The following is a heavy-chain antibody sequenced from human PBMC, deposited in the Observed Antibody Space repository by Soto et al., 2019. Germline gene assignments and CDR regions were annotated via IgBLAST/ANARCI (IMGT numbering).Heavy chain of an antibody. V-gene: IGHV3-30-3*01. CDR3: ARDGGAY. Sequence: QVQLVESGGGVVQPGRSLRLSCAASGFTFSSYAMHWVRRAPGKGLERMAVMSYDGSNKYYADSVKGRFTISRDNSKNALYLQMSSLRPEDTALYYCARDGGAYWGQGTLVIVSS. CDR2: MSYDGSNK. CDR1: GFTFSSYA. D-gene: IGHD3-16*01. J-gene: IGHJ4*02.